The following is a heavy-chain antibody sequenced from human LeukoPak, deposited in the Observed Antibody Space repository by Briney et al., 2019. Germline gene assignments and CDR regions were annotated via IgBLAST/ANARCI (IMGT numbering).Heavy chain of an antibody. Sequence: AGGSLRLSCAASGFTFSDYGMSWVRQAPGKGLEWVSAMSSSDDGRYYAASVRGRFTISRDTSRSTLYLQMNSLRAEDAAVYYCARALGSSRGGNWFDPWGQGTLVTVSS. V-gene: IGHV3-23*01. CDR3: ARALGSSRGGNWFDP. CDR2: MSSSDDGR. CDR1: GFTFSDYG. J-gene: IGHJ5*02. D-gene: IGHD1-26*01.